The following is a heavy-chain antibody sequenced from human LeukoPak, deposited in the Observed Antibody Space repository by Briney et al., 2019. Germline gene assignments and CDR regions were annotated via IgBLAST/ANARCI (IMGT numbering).Heavy chain of an antibody. Sequence: GSLRLSCAASGFTFSSYSMNWVRQAPGKGLECVSSISSSSSYIYYADSVKGRFTISRDNAKNSLYLQMNSLRAEDTAVYYCAREPSGTAIDYWGQGTLVTVSS. CDR1: GFTFSSYS. CDR2: ISSSSSYI. V-gene: IGHV3-21*01. D-gene: IGHD1-1*01. CDR3: AREPSGTAIDY. J-gene: IGHJ4*02.